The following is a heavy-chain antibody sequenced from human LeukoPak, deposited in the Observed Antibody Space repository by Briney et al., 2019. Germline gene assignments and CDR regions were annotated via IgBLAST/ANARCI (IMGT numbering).Heavy chain of an antibody. CDR1: GYTFTNYG. V-gene: IGHV1-18*01. CDR2: ISAYNGNT. D-gene: IGHD2-2*01. Sequence: GASVKVSCKASGYTFTNYGISWVRQAPGQGLEWMGWISAYNGNTNYAQKLQGRVTMTTDTSTSTAYMELRSLRSDDTAVYYCARAGYCSSTSCPHENDYWGQGTLVTVSS. J-gene: IGHJ4*02. CDR3: ARAGYCSSTSCPHENDY.